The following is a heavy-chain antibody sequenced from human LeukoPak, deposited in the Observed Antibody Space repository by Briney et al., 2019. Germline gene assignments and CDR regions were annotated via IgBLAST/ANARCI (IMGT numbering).Heavy chain of an antibody. D-gene: IGHD3-22*01. CDR3: AGYYDSSGYYYWYFDL. Sequence: PGRSLRLSCAASGFTFDDYAMHWVRQAPGKGLEWVSGISWNSGSIGYAVSVKGRFTISRDNAKNSLYLQMNSLRAEDTALYYCAGYYDSSGYYYWYFDLWGRGTLVTVSS. J-gene: IGHJ2*01. CDR2: ISWNSGSI. V-gene: IGHV3-9*01. CDR1: GFTFDDYA.